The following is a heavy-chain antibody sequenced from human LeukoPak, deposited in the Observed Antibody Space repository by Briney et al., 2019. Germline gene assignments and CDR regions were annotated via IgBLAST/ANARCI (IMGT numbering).Heavy chain of an antibody. Sequence: SETLSLTCTVSGGSLSPYYWSWIRQPPGKGLEWLGYIYYSGNTDYNPSLKSRVAISVDTSKNQFSLKLSSVTAVDTAVYYCARSTGSTMFIDYWGQGTLVTVSS. CDR2: IYYSGNT. J-gene: IGHJ4*02. CDR3: ARSTGSTMFIDY. D-gene: IGHD3-10*02. V-gene: IGHV4-59*01. CDR1: GGSLSPYY.